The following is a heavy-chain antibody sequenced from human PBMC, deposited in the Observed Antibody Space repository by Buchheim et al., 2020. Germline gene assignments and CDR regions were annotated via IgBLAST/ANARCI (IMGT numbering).Heavy chain of an antibody. J-gene: IGHJ6*02. Sequence: QVQLVESGGGVVQPGRSLRLSCAASGFTFSSYGMHWVRQAPGKGLEWVAVISYDGSNKYYADSVKGRFTISSDNSKHTLYLQMNSLRAEDTAVYYCAKEPPLYSRTRKRRIVVVPAAIYSYYYYGMDVWGQGTT. CDR1: GFTFSSYG. CDR3: AKEPPLYSRTRKRRIVVVPAAIYSYYYYGMDV. CDR2: ISYDGSNK. D-gene: IGHD2-2*02. V-gene: IGHV3-30*18.